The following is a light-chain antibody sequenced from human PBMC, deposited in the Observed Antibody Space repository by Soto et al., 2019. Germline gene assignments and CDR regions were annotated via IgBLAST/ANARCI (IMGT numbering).Light chain of an antibody. CDR1: QSVSSR. CDR3: QQYNSFPWT. J-gene: IGKJ1*01. Sequence: DIQMTQSPSTLSASVGDRVTITCRASQSVSSRLAWYQQNPGKAPNLLIYDASSLESGVPSRFSGSGSGTEFTLTISSLQPDDFATYYCQQYNSFPWTFGQGTKVEIK. CDR2: DAS. V-gene: IGKV1-5*01.